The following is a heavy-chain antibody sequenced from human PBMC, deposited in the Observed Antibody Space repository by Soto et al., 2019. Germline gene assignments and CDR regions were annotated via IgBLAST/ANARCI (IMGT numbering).Heavy chain of an antibody. CDR2: IIPIFGTA. J-gene: IGHJ6*02. V-gene: IGHV1-69*01. CDR1: GGTFSSYA. D-gene: IGHD3-9*01. CDR3: ARARRYFDWTGDTGAYYYYGMDV. Sequence: QVQLVQSGAEVKKPGSSVKVSCKASGGTFSSYAISWVRQAPGQGLEWLGGIIPIFGTANYAQKFQGRVTITADESTSTAYMELSSLRSEDTAVYYCARARRYFDWTGDTGAYYYYGMDVWGQGTTVTVSS.